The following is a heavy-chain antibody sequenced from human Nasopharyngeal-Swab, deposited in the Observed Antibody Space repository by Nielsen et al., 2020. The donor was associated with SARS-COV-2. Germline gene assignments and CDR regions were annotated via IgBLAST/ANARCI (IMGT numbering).Heavy chain of an antibody. D-gene: IGHD2-21*02. CDR2: INPNSGGT. Sequence: WARQAPGQGLEGMGWINPNSGGTNYAQKFQGWVTMTRDTSISTAYMELSRLRSDDTAVYYCARSHILVVTDAFDIWGQGTMVTVSS. V-gene: IGHV1-2*04. J-gene: IGHJ3*02. CDR3: ARSHILVVTDAFDI.